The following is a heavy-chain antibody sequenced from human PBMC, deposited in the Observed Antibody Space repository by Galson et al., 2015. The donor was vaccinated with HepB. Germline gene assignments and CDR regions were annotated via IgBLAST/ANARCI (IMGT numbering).Heavy chain of an antibody. D-gene: IGHD6-13*01. V-gene: IGHV3-23*01. CDR3: AKVVVQQLVRGQYYFDY. Sequence: SLRLSCAASGFTFSSYAMSWVRQAPGKGLEWVSAISGSGGSTYYADSVKGRFTISRDNSKNTLYLQMNSLRAEDTAVYYCAKVVVQQLVRGQYYFDYWGQGTLVTVSS. CDR2: ISGSGGST. J-gene: IGHJ4*02. CDR1: GFTFSSYA.